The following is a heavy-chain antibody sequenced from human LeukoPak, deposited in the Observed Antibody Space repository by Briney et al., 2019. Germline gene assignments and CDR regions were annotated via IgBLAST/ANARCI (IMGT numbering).Heavy chain of an antibody. CDR2: ISGSGGTT. V-gene: IGHV3-23*01. Sequence: PGGSLRLSCAASGFTFSSYAMSWVRQAPGKGLEWVSAISGSGGTTYYADSVKGRFTISRDNSKNTLYLQMNSLRAEDTAVYYCARDPGYCSGGSCDYFDYWGQGTLVTVSS. CDR3: ARDPGYCSGGSCDYFDY. J-gene: IGHJ4*02. CDR1: GFTFSSYA. D-gene: IGHD2-15*01.